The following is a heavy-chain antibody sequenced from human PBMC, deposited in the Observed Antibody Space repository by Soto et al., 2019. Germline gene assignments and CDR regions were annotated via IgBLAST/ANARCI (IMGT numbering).Heavy chain of an antibody. CDR2: IYPGDSDT. V-gene: IGHV5-51*01. J-gene: IGHJ4*02. D-gene: IGHD2-15*01. Sequence: GESLKMSSKGSGYSFTSYWIGWVRQMPGKGLEWMGIIYPGDSDTRYIPSFQGQVTISADKAISTAYLQWSSLKASDTAMYYRARLPTVVVAYTYDYCRQRNLVT. CDR3: ARLPTVVVAYTYDY. CDR1: GYSFTSYW.